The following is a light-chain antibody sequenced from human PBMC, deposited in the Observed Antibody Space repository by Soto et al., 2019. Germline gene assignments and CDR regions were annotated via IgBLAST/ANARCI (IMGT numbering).Light chain of an antibody. V-gene: IGKV1-27*01. CDR2: AAS. J-gene: IGKJ1*01. CDR3: QKYDSADRT. CDR1: QGISNY. Sequence: QMPQSPSSPSASVGDRVTTTCLASQGISNYLAWYQQKPGKVPKLLIYAASTLQSGVPSRFSGSGSGTDFTLTISSLQPEDVATYYCQKYDSADRTFGQGTKVDIK.